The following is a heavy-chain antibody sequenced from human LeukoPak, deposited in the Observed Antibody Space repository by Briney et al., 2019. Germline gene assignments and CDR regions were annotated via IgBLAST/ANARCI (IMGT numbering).Heavy chain of an antibody. Sequence: GGSLRLSCAASGFTFSSYAMSWVRQAPGKGLEWVSAISVSGGSTYYAGSVKGRFTISRDNSKNTVYLQMNSLRAEDTAVYYCARAVPGGTTKWFDPWGQGILVTVSS. V-gene: IGHV3-23*01. CDR2: ISVSGGST. CDR3: ARAVPGGTTKWFDP. D-gene: IGHD2-15*01. J-gene: IGHJ5*02. CDR1: GFTFSSYA.